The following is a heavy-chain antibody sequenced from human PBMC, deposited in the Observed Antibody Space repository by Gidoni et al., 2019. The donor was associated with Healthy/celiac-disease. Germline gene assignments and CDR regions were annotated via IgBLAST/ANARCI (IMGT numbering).Heavy chain of an antibody. CDR1: GSTLTELS. Sequence: QVQLVQSGAEVKKPGASVKVSCQVSGSTLTELSMHWVRQAPGKGLELMGGFDPEDGETIYAQKFQGRVTMTEDTSTDTAYMELSSLRSEDTAVYYCATADTLNPDDAFDIWGQGTMVTVSS. J-gene: IGHJ3*02. CDR3: ATADTLNPDDAFDI. CDR2: FDPEDGET. V-gene: IGHV1-24*01.